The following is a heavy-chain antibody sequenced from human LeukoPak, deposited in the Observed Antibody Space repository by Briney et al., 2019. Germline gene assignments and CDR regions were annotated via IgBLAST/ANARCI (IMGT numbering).Heavy chain of an antibody. CDR2: ISSNGGST. CDR1: GFTFSSYA. J-gene: IGHJ4*02. CDR3: VKDLGSGWFYFDY. D-gene: IGHD6-19*01. V-gene: IGHV3-64D*06. Sequence: GGSLRLSCSASGFTFSSYAMHWVRQAPGKGLEYVSAISSNGGSTYYADSVKGRSTISRDNSKNTLYLQMSSLRAEDTAVYYCVKDLGSGWFYFDYWGQGTLVTVSS.